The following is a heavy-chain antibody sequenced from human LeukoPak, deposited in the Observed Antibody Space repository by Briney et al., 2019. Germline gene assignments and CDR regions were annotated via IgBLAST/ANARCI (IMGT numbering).Heavy chain of an antibody. V-gene: IGHV5-51*01. CDR2: IYPGNSDT. CDR3: ARLEPPYDSSGYPGY. CDR1: GYSFTSYW. Sequence: GESLKISCKGSGYSFTSYWIGWVRQMPGKGLEWMGIIYPGNSDTRYGPSFQGQVTISADKSISTAYLQWSSLKASDTAMYYCARLEPPYDSSGYPGYWGQGTLVTVSS. J-gene: IGHJ4*02. D-gene: IGHD3-22*01.